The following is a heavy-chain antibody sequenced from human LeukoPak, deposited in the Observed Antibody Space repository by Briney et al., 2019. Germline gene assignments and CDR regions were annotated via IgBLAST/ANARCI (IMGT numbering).Heavy chain of an antibody. CDR2: IYYSGST. J-gene: IGHJ6*02. D-gene: IGHD6-19*01. CDR1: GGSISSYY. CDR3: ARGVAVAGYYYGMDV. Sequence: SQTLSLTCTVSGGSISSYYWSWIRQPPGKGLEWIGYIYYSGSTNYNPSLKSRVTISVDTSKNQFSLKLSSVTAADTAVYYCARGVAVAGYYYGMDVWGQGTTVTVSS. V-gene: IGHV4-59*01.